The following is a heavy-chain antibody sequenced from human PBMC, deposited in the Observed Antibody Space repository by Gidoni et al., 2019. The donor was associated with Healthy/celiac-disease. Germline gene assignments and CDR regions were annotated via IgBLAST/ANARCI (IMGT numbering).Heavy chain of an antibody. Sequence: EVQLVESGGGLVKPGGSLRLSCAASGFTFSNAWMSWVRQAPGKGLGWVGRIKSKTDGGTTDYAAPVKGRFTISRDDSKNTLYLQMNSLKTEDTAVYYCTTEDSSSWSPDYWGQGTLVTVSS. V-gene: IGHV3-15*01. J-gene: IGHJ4*02. D-gene: IGHD6-13*01. CDR2: IKSKTDGGTT. CDR1: GFTFSNAW. CDR3: TTEDSSSWSPDY.